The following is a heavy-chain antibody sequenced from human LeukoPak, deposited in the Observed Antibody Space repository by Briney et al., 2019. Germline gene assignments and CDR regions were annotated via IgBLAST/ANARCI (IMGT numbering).Heavy chain of an antibody. CDR3: AREGVGSTYYLDS. V-gene: IGHV3-48*04. D-gene: IGHD1-26*01. J-gene: IGHJ4*02. CDR2: ISSSSSTI. Sequence: GGSLRLSCAASGFTFSSYSMNWVRQAPGKGLEWVSYISSSSSTIYNADSVKGRFTISRDNAKNSLYLQMHSLRVEDTAVYYCAREGVGSTYYLDSWGQGTVVTVSS. CDR1: GFTFSSYS.